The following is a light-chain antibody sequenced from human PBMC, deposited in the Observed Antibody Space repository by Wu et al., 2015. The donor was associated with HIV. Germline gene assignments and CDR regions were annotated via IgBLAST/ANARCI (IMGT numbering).Light chain of an antibody. CDR2: GAS. V-gene: IGKV3-20*01. Sequence: EILMTQSPATLSVSPGERATLSCRVSQTVSNNLAWYQQKPGQAPRLLIYGASSRATGIPDRFSGSGSGTGFTLTISRLESEDFAVYYCQQYASTPRTFGQGTKVEIK. J-gene: IGKJ1*01. CDR1: QTVSNN. CDR3: QQYASTPRT.